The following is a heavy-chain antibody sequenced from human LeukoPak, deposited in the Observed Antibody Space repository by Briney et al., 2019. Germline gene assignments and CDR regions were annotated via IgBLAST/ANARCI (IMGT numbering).Heavy chain of an antibody. J-gene: IGHJ4*02. CDR3: MSAHGY. Sequence: GGSLRLSCVVSGYSFSTNTMTWVRQAPGKGLEWVATILPGGKESYRVDSVKGRFTISRDNAKNSLFLQMNSLRVDDTAVYYCMSAHGYWGQGTLVTVSS. V-gene: IGHV3-7*01. CDR1: GYSFSTNT. CDR2: ILPGGKES.